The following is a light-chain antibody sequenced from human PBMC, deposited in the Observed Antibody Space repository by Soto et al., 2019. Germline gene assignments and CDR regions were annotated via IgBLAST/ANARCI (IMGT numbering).Light chain of an antibody. CDR1: QSVSSNY. Sequence: ESVLTQSPGTLSLSPGQRSTLSCRASQSVSSNYLAWYQQKPGQAPRRLIYGASTRATGIPDRFSGSGSGTDLTLTISRLEPDDSAVYYCQQRSFFGGGTKVDIK. CDR2: GAS. J-gene: IGKJ4*01. V-gene: IGKV3D-20*02. CDR3: QQRSF.